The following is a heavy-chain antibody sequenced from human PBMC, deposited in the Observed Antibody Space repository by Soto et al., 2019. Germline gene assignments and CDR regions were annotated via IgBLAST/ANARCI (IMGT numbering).Heavy chain of an antibody. V-gene: IGHV1-69*08. D-gene: IGHD2-2*01. CDR1: GGTFSSYT. CDR2: IIPILGIA. CDR3: ARDGGGVVVPAADWYFDL. J-gene: IGHJ2*01. Sequence: QVQLVQSGAEVKKPGSSVKVSCKASGGTFSSYTISWVRQAPGQGLEWMGRIIPILGIANYAQKFQGRVTIPADKSTSTAYRELSSLRSEDTAVYYCARDGGGVVVPAADWYFDLWGRGTLVTVSS.